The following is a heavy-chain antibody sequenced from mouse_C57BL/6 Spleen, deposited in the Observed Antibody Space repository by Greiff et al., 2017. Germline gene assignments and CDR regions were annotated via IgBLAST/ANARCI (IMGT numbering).Heavy chain of an antibody. Sequence: DVKLVESGPELVKPGASVKIPCKASGYTFTDYNMDWVKQSHGKSLEWIGDINPNNGGTIYNQKFKGKATLTVDKSYSTAYMELRSLTSEDTAVYYCARKAEAMDYWGQGTSVTVSS. J-gene: IGHJ4*01. CDR1: GYTFTDYN. D-gene: IGHD3-2*02. CDR3: ARKAEAMDY. CDR2: INPNNGGT. V-gene: IGHV1-18*01.